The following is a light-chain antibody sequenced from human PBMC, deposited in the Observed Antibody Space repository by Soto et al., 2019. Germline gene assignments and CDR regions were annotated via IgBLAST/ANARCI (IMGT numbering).Light chain of an antibody. J-gene: IGKJ5*01. CDR3: QQAHSFPVT. CDR2: TAS. Sequence: DIPMTQSPSSVSASVGDRVTITCRASQRISSWVDWYQQKPGKAPKLLIYTASSLQSGVPSRFSGSGSETDFTLTITSLQPEDFATYYCQQAHSFPVTFGQGTRLDIK. V-gene: IGKV1-12*01. CDR1: QRISSW.